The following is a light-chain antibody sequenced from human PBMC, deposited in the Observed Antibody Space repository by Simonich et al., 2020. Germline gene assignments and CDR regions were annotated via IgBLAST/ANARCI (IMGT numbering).Light chain of an antibody. Sequence: QSVLTQPPSVSAAPGQKVTISCSGSSTNIGNNYVSWYQQLPGTAPKLLIYDNKKRPSGIPDRFSGSKSGTSATLGITGLQTGDDADYYCGTWDSSLSAWVFGGGTKLTVL. CDR2: DNK. CDR1: STNIGNNY. V-gene: IGLV1-51*01. J-gene: IGLJ3*02. CDR3: GTWDSSLSAWV.